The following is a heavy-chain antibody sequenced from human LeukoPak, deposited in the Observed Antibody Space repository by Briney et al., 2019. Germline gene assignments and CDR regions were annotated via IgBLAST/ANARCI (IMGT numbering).Heavy chain of an antibody. J-gene: IGHJ4*02. CDR2: FYPSGT. Sequence: PSETLSLTCTVSDHSMSTSYWSWIRQPLGKGLEWMGYFYPSGTDHNPSLKSRVTISGDMSNNHFSLKLSSVTAAAPAIYYCARGWRGDHFDYWGQGTLVSVSS. V-gene: IGHV4-4*08. CDR3: ARGWRGDHFDY. D-gene: IGHD3-16*01. CDR1: DHSMSTSY.